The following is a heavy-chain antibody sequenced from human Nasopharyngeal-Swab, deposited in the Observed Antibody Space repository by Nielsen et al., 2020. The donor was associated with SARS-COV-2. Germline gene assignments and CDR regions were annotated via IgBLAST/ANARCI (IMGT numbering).Heavy chain of an antibody. CDR1: GDSVTSNSAA. J-gene: IGHJ3*02. D-gene: IGHD7-27*01. CDR2: TYYRSEWYN. CDR3: ARVHWDLGALDI. Sequence: SQTLSLTCAISGDSVTSNSAAWNWIRQSPSRGLEWLGRTYYRSEWYNDYAVSVKSRITINPDTSKNQFSLQLNSVTPEDTAVYYCARVHWDLGALDIWGQGTMVTVSS. V-gene: IGHV6-1*01.